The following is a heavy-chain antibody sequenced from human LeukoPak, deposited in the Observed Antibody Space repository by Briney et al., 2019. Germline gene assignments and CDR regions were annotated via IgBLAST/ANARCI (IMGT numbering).Heavy chain of an antibody. V-gene: IGHV1-2*02. CDR3: ARALPVRGIFLINYYYMDV. Sequence: GASVKVSCKASGYTFTGYYMHWVRQAPGQGLEWMGWINPNSGGTNYAQKFQGRVTMTRDTSISTAYMELSRLRSDDTAVYYCARALPVRGIFLINYYYMDVWGKGTTVTISS. CDR1: GYTFTGYY. J-gene: IGHJ6*03. D-gene: IGHD3-10*01. CDR2: INPNSGGT.